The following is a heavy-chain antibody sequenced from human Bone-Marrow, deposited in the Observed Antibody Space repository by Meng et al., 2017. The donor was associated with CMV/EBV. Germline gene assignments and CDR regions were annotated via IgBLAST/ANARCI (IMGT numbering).Heavy chain of an antibody. D-gene: IGHD1-7*01. CDR2: INPRGRSA. J-gene: IGHJ1*01. V-gene: IGHV1-46*01. CDR3: ARVHSYWNYGEH. CDR1: GYIFTDYY. Sequence: ASVKVSCKASGYIFTDYYIHWVRQAPGQGLEWMGIINPRGRSATYAQKFQGRLTMTRDTSASTVYMELSSLTPDDAAVYFCARVHSYWNYGEHWGQGTLVTVSS.